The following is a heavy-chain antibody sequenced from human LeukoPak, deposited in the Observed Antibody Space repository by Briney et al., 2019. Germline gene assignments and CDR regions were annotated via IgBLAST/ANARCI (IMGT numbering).Heavy chain of an antibody. CDR1: GGSISSGDYY. Sequence: PSETLSLTCTVSGGSISSGDYYWSWIRQPPGKGLEWIGYIYYSGSTYYNPSLKSRVTISVDTSKNQFSLKLSSVTAADTAVYYCARTYFYNWFDPWGQGTLVAVSS. CDR3: ARTYFYNWFDP. CDR2: IYYSGST. D-gene: IGHD2/OR15-2a*01. V-gene: IGHV4-30-4*08. J-gene: IGHJ5*02.